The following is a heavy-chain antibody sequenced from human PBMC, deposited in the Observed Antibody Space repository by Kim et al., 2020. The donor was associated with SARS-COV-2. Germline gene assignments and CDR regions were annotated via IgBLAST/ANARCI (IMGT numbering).Heavy chain of an antibody. CDR2: IWYDGGVT. D-gene: IGHD3-3*01. V-gene: IGHV3-33*06. CDR1: GFTFSSHA. CDR3: AKGEMTIYYFYMDV. Sequence: GGSLRLSCAASGFTFSSHAMHWVRQAPGKGLEWLAVIWYDGGVTYNADSVQGRFTISRDNSKNTLYLQMNSLRAEDTAVYYCAKGEMTIYYFYMDVWGKGTTVTVSS. J-gene: IGHJ6*03.